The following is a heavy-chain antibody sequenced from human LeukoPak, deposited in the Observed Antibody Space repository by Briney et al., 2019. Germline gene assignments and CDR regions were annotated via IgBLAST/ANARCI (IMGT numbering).Heavy chain of an antibody. Sequence: GGSLRLSCAACEFTFVRYAMNWVRQAPGKGLEWVSYISSSSFKIGYADSVKGRFTISRDNSKNSLYLQMDSLRVEDTAVYYCVRDPSYGSSWYYYMDVWGKGTTVTVSS. CDR2: ISSSSFKI. D-gene: IGHD6-13*01. CDR3: VRDPSYGSSWYYYMDV. CDR1: EFTFVRYA. V-gene: IGHV3-48*04. J-gene: IGHJ6*03.